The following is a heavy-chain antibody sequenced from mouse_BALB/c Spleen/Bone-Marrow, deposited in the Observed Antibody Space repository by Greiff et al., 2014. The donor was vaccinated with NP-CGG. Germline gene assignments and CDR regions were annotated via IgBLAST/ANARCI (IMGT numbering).Heavy chain of an antibody. CDR2: INPSSGYT. CDR1: AYTFTDYT. D-gene: IGHD3-3*01. CDR3: ARRGTFRATSYAMDY. V-gene: IGHV1-4*01. Sequence: VQLQQSGAELARPGASVKMSCKASAYTFTDYTVHWVKQRPGQGLEWIGYINPSSGYTNYNQIFKDKATLTADKSSSTAYMQPSSLTSEDSAVDYRARRGTFRATSYAMDYWGQGNSVTVSS. J-gene: IGHJ4*01.